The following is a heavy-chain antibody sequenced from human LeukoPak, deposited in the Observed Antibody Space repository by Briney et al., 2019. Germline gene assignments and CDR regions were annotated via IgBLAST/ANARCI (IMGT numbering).Heavy chain of an antibody. V-gene: IGHV3-23*01. J-gene: IGHJ4*02. CDR1: GITLSNYG. D-gene: IGHD2/OR15-2a*01. CDR2: ISDTGERT. CDR3: AKRGVVIRVILVGFHKEAYYFDS. Sequence: GGSLRLSCAVSGITLSNYGMTWVRQAPGKGLEWVAGISDTGERTNYADSVKGRFTTSRDNPKNTLYLQMNSLRAEDTAVYFCAKRGVVIRVILVGFHKEAYYFDSWGQGALVTVSS.